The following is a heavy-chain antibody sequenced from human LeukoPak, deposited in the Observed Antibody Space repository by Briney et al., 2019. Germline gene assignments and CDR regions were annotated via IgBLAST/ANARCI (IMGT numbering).Heavy chain of an antibody. CDR3: ARSDISIVRGAMV. CDR1: GYTFTTYG. D-gene: IGHD3-10*01. J-gene: IGHJ4*02. V-gene: IGHV1-18*01. CDR2: ISGYNGNT. Sequence: ASMKVSCKASGYTFTTYGISWVRQAPGQGLEWMGWISGYNGNTNYAQKFQGRITMTTETSTSTAYMELRSLRSDDTAVYYCARSDISIVRGAMVWGQGTLVTVSS.